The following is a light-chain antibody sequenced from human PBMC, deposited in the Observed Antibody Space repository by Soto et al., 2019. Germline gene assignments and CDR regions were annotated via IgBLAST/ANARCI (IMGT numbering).Light chain of an antibody. CDR1: QSVSSSY. J-gene: IGKJ5*01. CDR2: GAS. V-gene: IGKV3D-20*02. Sequence: EIVLTQSPGTLSLSPGERATLSCRASQSVSSSYLAWYQQKPGQAPRLLIYGASSRATGIPDRFSGSGSETDFTLTISSLEPEDFALYYCQQRNNWPPITFGQGTRLEIK. CDR3: QQRNNWPPIT.